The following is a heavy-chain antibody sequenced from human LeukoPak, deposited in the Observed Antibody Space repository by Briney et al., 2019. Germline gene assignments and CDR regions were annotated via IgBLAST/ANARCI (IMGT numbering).Heavy chain of an antibody. Sequence: GESLKISCKGSGYSFTSYWIGWVRQMPGKGLEWMGISYPGDSDTRYSPSFQGQVTISADKSISTAYLQWSSLKASDTAMYYCARSEGYCSGGSCYGGYYFDYWGQGTLVTVSS. V-gene: IGHV5-51*01. CDR1: GYSFTSYW. CDR2: SYPGDSDT. J-gene: IGHJ4*02. CDR3: ARSEGYCSGGSCYGGYYFDY. D-gene: IGHD2-15*01.